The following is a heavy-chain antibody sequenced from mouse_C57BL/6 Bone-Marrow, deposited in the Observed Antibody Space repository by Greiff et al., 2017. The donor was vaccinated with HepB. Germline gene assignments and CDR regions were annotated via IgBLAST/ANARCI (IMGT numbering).Heavy chain of an antibody. V-gene: IGHV5-16*01. D-gene: IGHD1-1*01. CDR1: GFTFSDYY. CDR3: ARGDYGSSDPYFDY. CDR2: INYDGSST. J-gene: IGHJ2*01. Sequence: VQVVESEGGLVQPGSSMKLSCTASGFTFSDYYMAWVRQVPEKGLEWVANINYDGSSTYYLDSLKSRFIISRDNAKNILYLQMSSLKSEDTATYYCARGDYGSSDPYFDYWGQGTTLTVSS.